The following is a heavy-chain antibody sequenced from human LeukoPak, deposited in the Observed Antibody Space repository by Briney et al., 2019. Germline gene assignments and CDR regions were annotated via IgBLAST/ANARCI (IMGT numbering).Heavy chain of an antibody. J-gene: IGHJ4*02. Sequence: GGSLRLSWAASGFTVSSNYMSWVRQAPGKGLEWVSVIYSGGSTYYADSVKGRFTISRDNSKNTLYLQMNSLRAEDTAVYYCARDLNRYYDILTGYPLWGQGTLVTVSS. CDR3: ARDLNRYYDILTGYPL. CDR1: GFTVSSNY. CDR2: IYSGGST. V-gene: IGHV3-66*02. D-gene: IGHD3-9*01.